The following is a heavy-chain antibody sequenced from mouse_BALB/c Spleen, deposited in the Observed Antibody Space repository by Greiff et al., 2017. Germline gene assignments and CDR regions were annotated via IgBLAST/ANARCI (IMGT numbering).Heavy chain of an antibody. V-gene: IGHV1-7*01. CDR1: GYTFTSYW. D-gene: IGHD1-2*01. J-gene: IGHJ2*01. Sequence: VKLVESGAELAKPGASVKMSCKASGYTFTSYWMHWVKQRPGQGLEWIGYINPSTGYTEYNQKFKDKATLTADKSSSTAYMQLSSLTSEDSAVYYCARGETTAYYFDYWGQGTTLTVSS. CDR2: INPSTGYT. CDR3: ARGETTAYYFDY.